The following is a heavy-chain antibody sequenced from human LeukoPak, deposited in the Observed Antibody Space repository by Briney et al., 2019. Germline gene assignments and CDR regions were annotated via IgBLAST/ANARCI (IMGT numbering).Heavy chain of an antibody. CDR1: GFTFSNCG. V-gene: IGHV3-30*18. Sequence: PGGSLRLSCAASGFTFSNCGMDWVRQAPGKGLEWVAIISDDGSRKFYADSVKGRFTISRDNSKNTLYLEMNSLRAEDTAVYYCAKTTARGGYYYYGLDVWGQGATVTVSS. J-gene: IGHJ6*02. CDR3: AKTTARGGYYYYGLDV. D-gene: IGHD4-4*01. CDR2: ISDDGSRK.